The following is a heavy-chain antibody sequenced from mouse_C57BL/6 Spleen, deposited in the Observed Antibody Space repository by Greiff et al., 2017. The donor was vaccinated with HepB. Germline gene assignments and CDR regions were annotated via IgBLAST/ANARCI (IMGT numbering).Heavy chain of an antibody. D-gene: IGHD1-1*01. Sequence: QVQLKQSGAELVKPGASVKLSCKASGYTFTEYTIHWVKQRSGQGLEWIGWFYPGSGSIKYNEKFKDKATLTADKSSSTVYMELSRLTSEDSAVYFCARHEDGFITTGYWYFDVWGTGTTVTVSS. CDR2: FYPGSGSI. V-gene: IGHV1-62-2*01. J-gene: IGHJ1*03. CDR1: GYTFTEYT. CDR3: ARHEDGFITTGYWYFDV.